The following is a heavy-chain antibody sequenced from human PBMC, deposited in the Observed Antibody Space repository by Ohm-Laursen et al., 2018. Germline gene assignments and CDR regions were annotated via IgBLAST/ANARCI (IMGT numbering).Heavy chain of an antibody. CDR1: GYTFTTYY. J-gene: IGHJ4*02. CDR3: ARDRYYYGSGSYYTLSY. Sequence: ASVKVSCKASGYTFTTYYMHWVRQAPGQGLEWMGWISAYNGNTNYAQKLQGRVTMTTDTSTSTAYMELRSLRSDDTAVYYCARDRYYYGSGSYYTLSYWGQGTLVTVSS. CDR2: ISAYNGNT. V-gene: IGHV1-18*04. D-gene: IGHD3-10*01.